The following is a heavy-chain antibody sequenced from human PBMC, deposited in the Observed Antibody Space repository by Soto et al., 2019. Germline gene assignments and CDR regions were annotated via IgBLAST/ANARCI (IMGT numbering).Heavy chain of an antibody. J-gene: IGHJ4*02. V-gene: IGHV3-30*03. D-gene: IGHD5-18*01. CDR1: GFTFSSYG. CDR3: VSDRGYGHASVPYS. Sequence: QAQLVESGGGVVQPGRSLRLSCAASGFTFSSYGMHWDRQAPGTGLERVAVISYDAGLQHYEDSVKSRFTISSDNSKNMVLLQMNSLRAEYTAVYYCVSDRGYGHASVPYSWGQGTLVSVAS. CDR2: ISYDAGLQ.